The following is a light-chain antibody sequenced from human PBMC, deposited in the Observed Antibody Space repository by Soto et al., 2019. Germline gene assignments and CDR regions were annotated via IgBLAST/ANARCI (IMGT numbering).Light chain of an antibody. CDR3: SAYTSDTMHVL. V-gene: IGLV2-14*01. J-gene: IGLJ2*01. CDR1: SSDVGGFNY. CDR2: DVN. Sequence: QSALTQPASVSGSPGQSITISCTGTSSDVGGFNYVSWYQQHPGKVPKLIIYDVNDRPSGVSDRLSGSKSGNTASLTISGLQAEDEADYFCSAYTSDTMHVLFGGGTKLTVL.